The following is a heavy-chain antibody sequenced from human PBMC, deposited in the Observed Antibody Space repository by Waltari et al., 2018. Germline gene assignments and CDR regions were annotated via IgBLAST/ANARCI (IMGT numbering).Heavy chain of an antibody. Sequence: QVQLQESGPGLVKPSQTLSLTCTVSGGSISSGDYYWSWIRQPPGKGLEWIGYIHYSGSTYFNPSLKSRVTISVDTSKNQFSLKLSSVTAADTAVYYCARETGIVGDAFDIWGQGTMVTVSS. J-gene: IGHJ3*02. D-gene: IGHD2-15*01. CDR1: GGSISSGDYY. CDR3: ARETGIVGDAFDI. CDR2: IHYSGST. V-gene: IGHV4-30-4*08.